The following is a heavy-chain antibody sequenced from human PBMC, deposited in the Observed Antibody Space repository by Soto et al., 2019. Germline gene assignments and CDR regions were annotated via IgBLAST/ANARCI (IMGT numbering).Heavy chain of an antibody. D-gene: IGHD3-10*01. J-gene: IGHJ4*02. CDR2: ILYDGSEI. Sequence: PGGSLRLSCVASGFSFRSYTMHWVRQAPGKGLEWVAVILYDGSEIHYADSMEGRFTISRGNSKNTLYLQMNSLRVDDTAVYYCARDRDWVRGVRKYYFDYWGQGTLVTVSS. CDR3: ARDRDWVRGVRKYYFDY. V-gene: IGHV3-33*01. CDR1: GFSFRSYT.